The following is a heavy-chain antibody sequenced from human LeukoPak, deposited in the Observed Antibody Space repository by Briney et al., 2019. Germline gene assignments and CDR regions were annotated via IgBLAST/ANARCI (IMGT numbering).Heavy chain of an antibody. J-gene: IGHJ4*02. CDR3: ARGLGSYPEIPLAY. CDR1: GYTFTSYG. Sequence: ASAKVSCKASGYTFTSYGISWMRQAPGQGLEWMGWISAYNGNTNYAQKLQGRVTMTTDTSTSTAYMELRSLRSDDTAVYYCARGLGSYPEIPLAYWGQGTLVTVSS. CDR2: ISAYNGNT. V-gene: IGHV1-18*01. D-gene: IGHD3-16*02.